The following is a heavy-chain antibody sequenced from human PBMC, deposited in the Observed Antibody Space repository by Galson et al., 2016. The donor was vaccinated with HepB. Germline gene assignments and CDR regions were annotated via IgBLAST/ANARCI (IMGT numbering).Heavy chain of an antibody. D-gene: IGHD6-25*01. Sequence: PALVKPTQTLTLTCDVSGFSISTSGMAVAWIRQPPGEALEWFALIYWDDDKRYRPSLKNRITMTRDTSKNQVVLTMTDMDPTDTATYYCAHYRSGWFSVGPDAFDAWGRGTRVTVSS. CDR2: IYWDDDK. V-gene: IGHV2-5*02. J-gene: IGHJ3*01. CDR1: GFSISTSGMA. CDR3: AHYRSGWFSVGPDAFDA.